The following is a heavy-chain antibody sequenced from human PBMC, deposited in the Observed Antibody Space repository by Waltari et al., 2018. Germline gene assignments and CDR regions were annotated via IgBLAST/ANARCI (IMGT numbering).Heavy chain of an antibody. CDR2: IHSGGVT. J-gene: IGHJ4*02. Sequence: QVQLQQWGAGLLKPPETLSLTCAVYGGSFSDSYWSWLRHSPGKGLEWIGQIHSGGVTGYTPALESRVTMSVDTSKSQISLRLNALRDADTGVYFCAQHAYRGFYFDSWSQGTQVTVSS. D-gene: IGHD2-2*01. V-gene: IGHV4-34*01. CDR3: AQHAYRGFYFDS. CDR1: GGSFSDSY.